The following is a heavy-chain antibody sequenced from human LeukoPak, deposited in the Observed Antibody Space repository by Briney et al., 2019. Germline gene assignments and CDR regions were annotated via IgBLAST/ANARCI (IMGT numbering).Heavy chain of an antibody. CDR1: GFTFSSYA. CDR3: AKGPNYYDSSGYLPR. J-gene: IGHJ4*02. D-gene: IGHD3-22*01. Sequence: GGSLRLSCAASGFTFSSYAMSWVRQAPGKGLEGFSAISGSGGSTYYADSVKGRFTISRDNSKNTLYLQMNSLRAEDTAVYYCAKGPNYYDSSGYLPRWGQGTLVTVSS. V-gene: IGHV3-23*01. CDR2: ISGSGGST.